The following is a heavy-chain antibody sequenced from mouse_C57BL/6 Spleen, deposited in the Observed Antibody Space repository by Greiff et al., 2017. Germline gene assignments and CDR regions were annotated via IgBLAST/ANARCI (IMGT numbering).Heavy chain of an antibody. J-gene: IGHJ2*01. CDR3: ARDDYYFDY. CDR1: GFPFSSYA. D-gene: IGHD2-4*01. CDR2: ISDGGSYT. V-gene: IGHV5-4*01. Sequence: EVMLVESGGGLVKPGGSLKLSCAASGFPFSSYAMSWVRQTPEKRLEWVATISDGGSYTYYPDNVKGRFTISRDNAKNHLYLQMSHLKSEDTAMYYCARDDYYFDYWGQGTTLTVSS.